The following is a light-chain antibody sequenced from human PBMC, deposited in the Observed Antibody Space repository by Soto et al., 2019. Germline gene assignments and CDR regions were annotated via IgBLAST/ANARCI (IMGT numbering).Light chain of an antibody. V-gene: IGKV1-9*01. CDR3: QQLFMYPPT. CDR1: QGINTF. J-gene: IGKJ3*01. CDR2: GAS. Sequence: IQLTHAPSSLSASVVYRVTITCLASQGINTFLALYQQKPGKAPKLLIYGASTLQSGVPSRFGGSGSGTDFTLTVSSLQPEDFATYYCQQLFMYPPTFGPGTKVDI.